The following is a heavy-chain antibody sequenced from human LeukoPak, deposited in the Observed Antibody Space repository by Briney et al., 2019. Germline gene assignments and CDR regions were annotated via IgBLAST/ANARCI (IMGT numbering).Heavy chain of an antibody. CDR2: IKQDGSEK. CDR3: ARGARIAAAGTLNYYYYMDV. V-gene: IGHV3-7*01. CDR1: GFTFSSYG. Sequence: GGSLRLSCAASGFTFSSYGMHWVRQAPGKGLEWVANIKQDGSEKYYVDSVKGRFTISRDNAKNSLYLQMNSLRAEDTAVYYCARGARIAAAGTLNYYYYMDVWGKGTTVTISS. J-gene: IGHJ6*03. D-gene: IGHD6-13*01.